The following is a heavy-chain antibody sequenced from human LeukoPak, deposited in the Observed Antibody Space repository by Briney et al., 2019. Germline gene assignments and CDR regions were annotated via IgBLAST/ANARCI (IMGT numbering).Heavy chain of an antibody. CDR1: AGSSSSSSYY. CDR3: ARGRGYVWGSYRYRSPFGY. V-gene: IGHV4-39*01. J-gene: IGHJ4*02. D-gene: IGHD3-16*02. Sequence: SETLSLTCTVSAGSSSSSSYYWGWIRQPPGKGLEWIGSIYYSGSTYYNPSLKSRVTISVDTSKNQFSLKLSSVTAADTAVYYCARGRGYVWGSYRYRSPFGYWGQGTLVTVSS. CDR2: IYYSGST.